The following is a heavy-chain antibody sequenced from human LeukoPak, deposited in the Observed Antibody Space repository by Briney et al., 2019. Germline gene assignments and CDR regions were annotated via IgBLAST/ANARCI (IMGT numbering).Heavy chain of an antibody. CDR2: IKQDGSEK. J-gene: IGHJ4*02. CDR1: GFTFSSYW. V-gene: IGHV3-7*03. CDR3: AKEGFYYYDNSGYYNQNPFDY. D-gene: IGHD3-22*01. Sequence: GGSLRLSCAASGFTFSSYWMSWVRQAPGKGLEWVANIKQDGSEKYYVDSVKGRFTISRDNAKNSLYLQMNSLRGEDTALYYCAKEGFYYYDNSGYYNQNPFDYWGQGTLVTVSS.